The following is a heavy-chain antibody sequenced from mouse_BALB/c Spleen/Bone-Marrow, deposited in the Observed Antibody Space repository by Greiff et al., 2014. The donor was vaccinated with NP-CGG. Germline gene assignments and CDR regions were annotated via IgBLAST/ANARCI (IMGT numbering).Heavy chain of an antibody. D-gene: IGHD4-1*01. CDR1: GYTFTSYY. CDR2: IYPGNVNT. J-gene: IGHJ3*01. Sequence: QVQLQQSGPELVKPGASVRISCKASGYTFTSYYIHWVKQRPGQGLEWIGWIYPGNVNTKYNEKFKGKATLTADKSSSTAYMQLSSLTSEDSAVYFCAREGLWDAYWGRGTLVTVSA. V-gene: IGHV1S56*01. CDR3: AREGLWDAY.